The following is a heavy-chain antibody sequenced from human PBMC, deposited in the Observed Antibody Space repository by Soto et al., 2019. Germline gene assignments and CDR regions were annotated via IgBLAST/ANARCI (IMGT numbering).Heavy chain of an antibody. D-gene: IGHD6-13*01. Sequence: VSVKVSCKVAGYGLSVLSMHWGRQAPGKGLEWMGGFDPEDGETIYAQKFQGRVTMTEDTSTDTAYMELSSLRSEDTAVYYCATVSSWYYFDYWGQGTLVTVSS. CDR3: ATVSSWYYFDY. V-gene: IGHV1-24*01. CDR2: FDPEDGET. CDR1: GYGLSVLS. J-gene: IGHJ4*02.